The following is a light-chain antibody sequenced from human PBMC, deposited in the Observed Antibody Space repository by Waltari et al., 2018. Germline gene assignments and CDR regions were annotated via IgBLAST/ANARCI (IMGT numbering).Light chain of an antibody. CDR1: QAIVNF. Sequence: DIQMTQSPSSLSASVGDIVTITCRASQAIVNFLAWYQQKPGRVPKLLIYAASTTQLGVPSRFRGSGSGTDFTLTISSLQAEDVATYYCQKYNSAPPTFGQGTKVEIK. J-gene: IGKJ2*01. CDR2: AAS. V-gene: IGKV1-27*01. CDR3: QKYNSAPPT.